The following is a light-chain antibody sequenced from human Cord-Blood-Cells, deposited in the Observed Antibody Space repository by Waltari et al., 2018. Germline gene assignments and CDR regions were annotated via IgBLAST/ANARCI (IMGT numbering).Light chain of an antibody. CDR2: AGS. Sequence: QSALTQPASVSGSPGQSITISCTGTSSDVGSYNLVSWYQQHPGKAPKLMIYAGSKRPSGVSNRSSGSKSGNTASLTISGLQAEDEADYYCCSYAGSSTYWVFGGGTKLTVL. CDR1: SSDVGSYNL. J-gene: IGLJ3*02. CDR3: CSYAGSSTYWV. V-gene: IGLV2-23*01.